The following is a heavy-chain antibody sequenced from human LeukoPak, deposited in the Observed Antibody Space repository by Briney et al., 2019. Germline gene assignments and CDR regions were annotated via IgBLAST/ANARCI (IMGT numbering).Heavy chain of an antibody. CDR3: AREYRSGYFYVHDAFDM. Sequence: SETLSLTCTVSGDSISSDTYYWNWIGQSAGKGLEWIGRIYTSGDTYYNPSLKSRVTISVDTSKNQFSLKLTSVTAADAAMYYCAREYRSGYFYVHDAFDMWGQGTMVIVSS. V-gene: IGHV4-61*02. CDR1: GDSISSDTYY. J-gene: IGHJ3*02. D-gene: IGHD3-22*01. CDR2: IYTSGDT.